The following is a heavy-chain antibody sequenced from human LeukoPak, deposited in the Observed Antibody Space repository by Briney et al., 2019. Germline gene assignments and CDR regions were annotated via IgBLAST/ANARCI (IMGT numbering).Heavy chain of an antibody. D-gene: IGHD4-17*01. CDR2: IYYSGST. V-gene: IGHV4-39*07. CDR3: AGSLTTVTTLENY. J-gene: IGHJ4*02. CDR1: GGSISSSSYY. Sequence: KPSETLSLTCTVSGGSISSSSYYWGWIRQPPGKGLEWIGSIYYSGSTYYNPSLKSRVTISVDTSKNQFSLKLSSVTAADTAVYYCAGSLTTVTTLENYWGQGTLVTVSS.